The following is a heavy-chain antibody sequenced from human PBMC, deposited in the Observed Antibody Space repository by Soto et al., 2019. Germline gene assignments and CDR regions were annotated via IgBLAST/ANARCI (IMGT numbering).Heavy chain of an antibody. D-gene: IGHD2-2*01. J-gene: IGHJ4*02. Sequence: SETLSLTCTVSGGSISSSSYYWGWIRQPPGKGLEWIGSIYYSGSTYYNPSLKSRVTISVDTSKNQFSLKLSSVTAADTAVYYCARHLPNTPCSTSCATAPENYGDYDTFDYWGQGTLVTVSS. CDR2: IYYSGST. CDR1: GGSISSSSYY. CDR3: ARHLPNTPCSTSCATAPENYGDYDTFDY. V-gene: IGHV4-39*01.